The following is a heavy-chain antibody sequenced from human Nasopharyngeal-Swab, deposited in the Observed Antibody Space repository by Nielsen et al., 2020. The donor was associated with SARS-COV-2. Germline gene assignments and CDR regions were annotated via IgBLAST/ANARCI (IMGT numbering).Heavy chain of an antibody. CDR2: ISRASSHT. D-gene: IGHD3-3*01. CDR1: GFTFSDFY. CDR3: ARGPRLLRFLEWLFSLDAFDI. J-gene: IGHJ3*02. V-gene: IGHV3-11*06. Sequence: GGSLRLSCAASGFTFSDFYMSWVRQAPGKGLEWISYISRASSHTKYADSVKGRFTISRDNSKNSLSLQMNSLRAEDTAVYYCARGPRLLRFLEWLFSLDAFDIWGQGTMVTVSS.